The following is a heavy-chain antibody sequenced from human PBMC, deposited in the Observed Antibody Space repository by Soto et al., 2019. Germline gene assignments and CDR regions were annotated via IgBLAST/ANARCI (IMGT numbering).Heavy chain of an antibody. CDR2: IIPIFGTA. CDR3: ARGVEPGGGYYYGMDV. CDR1: GGTFSSYA. D-gene: IGHD1-1*01. V-gene: IGHV1-69*13. J-gene: IGHJ6*02. Sequence: GASVKVSCKASGGTFSSYAISWVRQAPGQGLEWMGGIIPIFGTANYAQKFQGRVTITADESTSTAYMELSSLRSEDTAVYYCARGVEPGGGYYYGMDVWRQGTTVTVSS.